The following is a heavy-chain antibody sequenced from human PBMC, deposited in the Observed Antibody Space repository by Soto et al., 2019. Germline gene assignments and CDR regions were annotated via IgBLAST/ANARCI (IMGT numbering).Heavy chain of an antibody. V-gene: IGHV3-11*01. CDR1: RFIFSDYY. CDR3: ARDTLPTHSGLGWHV. CDR2: ISSSGSTI. J-gene: IGHJ6*02. Sequence: QVQLVESGGGLVKPGGSLRLSCAASRFIFSDYYMSWIRQAPGKGLEWVSYISSSGSTIYYADSVKGRFTISRDNAKNSLYLLMNSLRAEDTAMYYCARDTLPTHSGLGWHVRGQGTTVTVSS. D-gene: IGHD1-26*01.